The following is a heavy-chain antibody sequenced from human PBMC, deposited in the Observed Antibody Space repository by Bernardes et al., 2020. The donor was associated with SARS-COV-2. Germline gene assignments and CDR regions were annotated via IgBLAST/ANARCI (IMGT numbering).Heavy chain of an antibody. CDR3: ARATRTLYGPRLRPVGYYFDY. CDR1: GYTFTSYD. CDR2: MNPNSGNT. J-gene: IGHJ4*02. D-gene: IGHD3-16*01. V-gene: IGHV1-8*01. Sequence: ASVKVSCKASGYTFTSYDINWVRQATGQGLEWMGWMNPNSGNTGYAQKFQGRVTMTRNTSISTAYMELSSLRSEDTAVYYCARATRTLYGPRLRPVGYYFDYWGQGTLVTVSS.